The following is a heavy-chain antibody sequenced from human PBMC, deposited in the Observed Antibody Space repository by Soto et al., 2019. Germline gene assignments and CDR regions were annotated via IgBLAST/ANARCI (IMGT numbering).Heavy chain of an antibody. CDR1: GYTLTELS. CDR2: FDPEDGET. J-gene: IGHJ6*03. D-gene: IGHD2-15*01. CDR3: ATNSHNCSGGSCPVLSYMEV. V-gene: IGHV1-24*01. Sequence: GASVKVSCKVSGYTLTELSMHWVRQAPGKGLEWMGGFDPEDGETIYAQKFQGRVTMTEDTSTDTAYMELSSLRSEDTAVYYCATNSHNCSGGSCPVLSYMEVWGKGTTVTVSS.